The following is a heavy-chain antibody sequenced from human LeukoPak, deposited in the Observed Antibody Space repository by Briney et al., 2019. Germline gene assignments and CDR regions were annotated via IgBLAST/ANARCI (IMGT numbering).Heavy chain of an antibody. D-gene: IGHD6-19*01. J-gene: IGHJ6*03. Sequence: ASVKVSCKASGYTFTSYDINWVRQAPGQGLEWMGWMNPNSGNTGYAQKFQGRVTMTRNTSISTAHMELSSLRSEDTAVYYCAKIAVAGTGYYYYYMDVWGKGTTVTVSS. CDR3: AKIAVAGTGYYYYYMDV. CDR2: MNPNSGNT. CDR1: GYTFTSYD. V-gene: IGHV1-8*01.